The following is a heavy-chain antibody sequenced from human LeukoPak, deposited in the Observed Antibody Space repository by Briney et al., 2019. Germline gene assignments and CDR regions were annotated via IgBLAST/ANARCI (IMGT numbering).Heavy chain of an antibody. V-gene: IGHV1-2*02. CDR2: INPNSGGT. J-gene: IGHJ4*02. Sequence: ASVKVSCKASGYSFTGYYIHWVRQAPGQGLEWMGWINPNSGGTKYAQKFQGRVTMTRDTSISTAYMELSRLRSDDTAVYYCARVRATTLFDYWGQGTLVTVSS. CDR1: GYSFTGYY. CDR3: ARVRATTLFDY. D-gene: IGHD1-26*01.